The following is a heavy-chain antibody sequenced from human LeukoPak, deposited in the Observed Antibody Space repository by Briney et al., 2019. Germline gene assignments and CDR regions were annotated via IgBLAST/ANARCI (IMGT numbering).Heavy chain of an antibody. CDR3: ARERVPSFGVVSDLYWFDP. J-gene: IGHJ5*02. V-gene: IGHV4-30-2*01. CDR2: IYHSGST. Sequence: SQTLSLTCTVSGGSISSGGYYWSWIRQPPGKGLEWIGYIYHSGSTYYNPSLKSRVTISVDRSKNQFSLKLSSVTAADTAVYYCARERVPSFGVVSDLYWFDPWGQGTLVTVSS. D-gene: IGHD3-3*01. CDR1: GGSISSGGYY.